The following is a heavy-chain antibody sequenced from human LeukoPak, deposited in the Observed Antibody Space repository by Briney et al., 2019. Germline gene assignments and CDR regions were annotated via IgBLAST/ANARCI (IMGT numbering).Heavy chain of an antibody. CDR1: GGSISDSRHY. Sequence: SETLSLTCTVSGGSISDSRHYWGWIRQPPGKGLEWIGSISYSGTTYSNPSLKSRVAMPLDTSKNQFSLRLRSVTSADTAMYYCARVDRHLGIRHFFDYWGQGTLVTVSS. D-gene: IGHD7-27*01. J-gene: IGHJ4*02. CDR3: ARVDRHLGIRHFFDY. CDR2: ISYSGTT. V-gene: IGHV4-39*07.